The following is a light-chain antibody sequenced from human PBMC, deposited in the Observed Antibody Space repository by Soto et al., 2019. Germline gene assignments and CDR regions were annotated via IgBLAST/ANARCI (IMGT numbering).Light chain of an antibody. CDR2: GAS. Sequence: EIVLTQSPGTLSLYPGERVTLSCRASQSVSSSNLAWYQQKPGQAPRLLIYGASSRATGIPDRFSGSGSGTDFTLTISRLEPEDFAMYYCQQYGRSLTFGGGTKVDIK. V-gene: IGKV3-20*01. CDR1: QSVSSSN. CDR3: QQYGRSLT. J-gene: IGKJ4*01.